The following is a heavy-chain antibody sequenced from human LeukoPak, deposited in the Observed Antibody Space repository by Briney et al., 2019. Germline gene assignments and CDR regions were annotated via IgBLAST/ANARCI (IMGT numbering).Heavy chain of an antibody. V-gene: IGHV3-73*01. CDR1: GFTFSGSA. CDR2: IRRKANSYAT. J-gene: IGHJ4*02. D-gene: IGHD6-19*01. CDR3: TSLYGSGGETTPFDY. Sequence: GVSLRLSCAASGFTFSGSAMHWVRQASGKGLEWGGRIRRKANSYATAYAASVKGRFTISRDDSKNTAYLQMNSLRTEDTAVYYCTSLYGSGGETTPFDYWGQGTLVTVSS.